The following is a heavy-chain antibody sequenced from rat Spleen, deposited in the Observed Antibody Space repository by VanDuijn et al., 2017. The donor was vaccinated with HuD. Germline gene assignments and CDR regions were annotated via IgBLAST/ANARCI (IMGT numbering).Heavy chain of an antibody. CDR1: GFTFSDYG. Sequence: EVQLVESGGGLVQPGRSLKLSCAASGFTFSDYGMAWVRQAPTMGLEWVATISYGDSSGHISTYYRDSVKGRFTISRDNEKNTLSLQMDGQSAEDTATYYCARRNYGYTDYLYYWGQGVMVTVSS. V-gene: IGHV5-29*01. J-gene: IGHJ2*01. CDR2: ISYGDSSGHIST. D-gene: IGHD1-11*01. CDR3: ARRNYGYTDYLYY.